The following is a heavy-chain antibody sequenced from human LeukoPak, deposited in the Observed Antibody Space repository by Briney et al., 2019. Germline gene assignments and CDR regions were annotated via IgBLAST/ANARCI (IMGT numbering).Heavy chain of an antibody. J-gene: IGHJ4*02. V-gene: IGHV1-2*02. Sequence: ASVMVSCKAPGYTFTGYYLHWVRQAPGQGLEWMGWINPNSGEANYAQRFQDRVTMTWDTSISTAYMELSSLRSDDTAVFYCARLSGSGSPHYFDYWGQGTLLTVAS. D-gene: IGHD6-19*01. CDR3: ARLSGSGSPHYFDY. CDR1: GYTFTGYY. CDR2: INPNSGEA.